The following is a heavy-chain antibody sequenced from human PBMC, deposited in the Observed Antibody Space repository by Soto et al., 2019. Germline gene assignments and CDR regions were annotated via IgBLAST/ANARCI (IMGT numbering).Heavy chain of an antibody. J-gene: IGHJ3*01. Sequence: VQLLESGGDLVQPGGSLRLSCVASGFILNNYAMSWVRQAPGKGLEWGSTIGGTDGDSDGVPWYEDSVKGRFTISRESSANTLCLNMHNLRAQDSALYYCVKRGSNGGDFDFWGQGTTVVASS. D-gene: IGHD3-16*01. CDR3: VKRGSNGGDFDF. CDR1: GFILNNYA. CDR2: IGGTDGDSDGVP. V-gene: IGHV3-23*01.